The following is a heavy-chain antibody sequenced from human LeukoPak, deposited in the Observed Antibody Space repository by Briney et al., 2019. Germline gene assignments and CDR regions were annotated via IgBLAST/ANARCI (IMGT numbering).Heavy chain of an antibody. Sequence: SETLSLTCAVYGGSFSGYYWSWIRQPPGKGLEWIGSIHHGGSTYYNPSLKSRVTISVNTSKNQFSLKLSSVTAADTAVYYCAKLPGPWGQGTLVTVSS. D-gene: IGHD1-1*01. CDR3: AKLPGP. J-gene: IGHJ5*02. CDR2: IHHGGST. CDR1: GGSFSGYY. V-gene: IGHV4-34*01.